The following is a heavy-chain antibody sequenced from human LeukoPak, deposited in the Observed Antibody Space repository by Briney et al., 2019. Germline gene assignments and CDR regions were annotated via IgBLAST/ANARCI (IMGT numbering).Heavy chain of an antibody. V-gene: IGHV3-15*01. CDR3: GRPLYSGYDYYFDY. D-gene: IGHD5-12*01. J-gene: IGHJ4*02. CDR1: GFTFSNAW. CDR2: IKSKTDGGTT. Sequence: GGSLRLSCAASGFTFSNAWMSWVRQAPGKGLEWVGRIKSKTDGGTTDYAAPVKGRFTISRDDSKNTLYLQMNSLRAEDTAVYYCGRPLYSGYDYYFDYWGQGTLVTVSS.